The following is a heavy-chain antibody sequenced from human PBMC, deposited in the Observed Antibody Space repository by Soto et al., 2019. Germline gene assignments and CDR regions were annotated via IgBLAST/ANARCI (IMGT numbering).Heavy chain of an antibody. D-gene: IGHD1-26*01. V-gene: IGHV1-69*04. CDR2: IIPILGIA. J-gene: IGHJ4*02. Sequence: SVKVSWKASGGTFSSYTISWVRQAPGQGLEWMGRIIPILGIANYAQKFQGRVTMTRNTSISTAYMELSSLRSEDTAVYYCAREISGRYRIDYWGQGTLVTVSS. CDR3: AREISGRYRIDY. CDR1: GGTFSSYT.